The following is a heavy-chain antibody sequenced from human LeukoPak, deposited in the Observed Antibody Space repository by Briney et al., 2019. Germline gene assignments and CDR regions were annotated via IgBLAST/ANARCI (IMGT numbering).Heavy chain of an antibody. CDR3: AKEPLVDFWSGYFPPFDY. J-gene: IGHJ4*02. CDR2: IRGSGGST. CDR1: GFTFSSYA. V-gene: IGHV3-23*01. Sequence: GGSLRLSCAASGFTFSSYAMSWVRQAPGKGLEWVSAIRGSGGSTYYADSVKGRFTISRDNSKNTLYLQMNSLRAEDTAVYYCAKEPLVDFWSGYFPPFDYWGQGTLVTVSS. D-gene: IGHD3-3*01.